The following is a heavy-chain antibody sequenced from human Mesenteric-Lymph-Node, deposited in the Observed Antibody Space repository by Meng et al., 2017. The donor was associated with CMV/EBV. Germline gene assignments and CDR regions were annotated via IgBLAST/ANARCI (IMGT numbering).Heavy chain of an antibody. V-gene: IGHV3-30*02. CDR3: AKDIYSSGWYDAGDFDI. D-gene: IGHD6-19*01. J-gene: IGHJ3*02. CDR2: IRYDGSNK. Sequence: GGSLRLSCAASGFTFSSYGMQWVRQAPGKGLEWVAFIRYDGSNKYYADSVKGRFTISRDNSKNTLYLQMNSLRAEDTAVYYCAKDIYSSGWYDAGDFDIWGQGTMVTVSS. CDR1: GFTFSSYG.